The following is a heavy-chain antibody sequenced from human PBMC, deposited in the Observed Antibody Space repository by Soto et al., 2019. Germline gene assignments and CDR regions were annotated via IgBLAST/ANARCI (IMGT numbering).Heavy chain of an antibody. J-gene: IGHJ6*02. CDR1: GYTFTSYG. CDR3: ARDEPVVPAATHYYYYGMDV. V-gene: IGHV1-18*04. D-gene: IGHD2-2*01. Sequence: GASVKVSCKASGYTFTSYGISWVRQAPGQGLEWMGWISAYNGNTNYAQKLQGRVTMTTDTSTSTAYMELRSLRSDETAVYYCARDEPVVPAATHYYYYGMDVWGQGTTVTVSS. CDR2: ISAYNGNT.